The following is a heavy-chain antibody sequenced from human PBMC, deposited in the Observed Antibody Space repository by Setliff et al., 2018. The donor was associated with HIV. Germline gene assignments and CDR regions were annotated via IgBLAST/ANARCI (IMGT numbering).Heavy chain of an antibody. V-gene: IGHV4-59*08. Sequence: PGGSLRLSCAASGFMFSDYYMSWIRQTTGKGLQWIGLIYYTGIPTYNPSLEGRITMSVDRSKNQLSLRLTSVTAADTAMYYCARQGDGYNLYHVYYLDSWGQGTLVTVSS. CDR2: IYYTGIP. CDR1: GFMFSDYY. D-gene: IGHD5-12*01. CDR3: ARQGDGYNLYHVYYLDS. J-gene: IGHJ4*02.